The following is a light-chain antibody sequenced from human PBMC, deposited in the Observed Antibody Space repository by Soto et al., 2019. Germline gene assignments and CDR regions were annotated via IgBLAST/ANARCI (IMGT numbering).Light chain of an antibody. Sequence: EIVLTQSPGTLSLSPGERATLSCRASQSVSSSYLAWYQQKPGQAPRLLIYDASSRATGIPDRFSGGGPGTDFTLTISRLEPEDFVVYYCQQYGSSPGTFGQGTKVDIK. CDR2: DAS. CDR3: QQYGSSPGT. V-gene: IGKV3-20*01. J-gene: IGKJ1*01. CDR1: QSVSSSY.